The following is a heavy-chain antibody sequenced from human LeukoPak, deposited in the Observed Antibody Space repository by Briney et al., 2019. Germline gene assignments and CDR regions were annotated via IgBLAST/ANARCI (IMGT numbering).Heavy chain of an antibody. CDR1: GGSFSGYY. Sequence: PSETLSLTCAVYGGSFSGYYWSWIRQPPGKGLEWIGEINHSGSTNYNPSLKSRVTISVDTSKNQFSLKLSSVTAADTAVYYCARLVGAAAGGWGQGTLVTVSS. CDR3: ARLVGAAAGG. J-gene: IGHJ4*02. D-gene: IGHD6-13*01. V-gene: IGHV4-34*01. CDR2: INHSGST.